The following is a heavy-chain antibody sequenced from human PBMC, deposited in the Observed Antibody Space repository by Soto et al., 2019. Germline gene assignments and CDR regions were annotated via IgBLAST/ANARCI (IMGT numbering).Heavy chain of an antibody. CDR1: GYSFTRYG. V-gene: IGHV1-18*01. CDR2: INAYNGNT. Sequence: QVQLVQSGAEVKNPGASVKVSCTASGYSFTRYGIGWARQAPGQGLEWMGWINAYNGNTNYAQNLQGRLTLTTDTYATTAHMELRSLRSNDTAIYYCAMVDVYVTPSPQDVWGQGTTVTVSS. CDR3: AMVDVYVTPSPQDV. J-gene: IGHJ6*02. D-gene: IGHD3-16*01.